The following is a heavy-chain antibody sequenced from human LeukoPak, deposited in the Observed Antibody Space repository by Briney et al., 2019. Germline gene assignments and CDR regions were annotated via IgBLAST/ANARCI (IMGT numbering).Heavy chain of an antibody. Sequence: ASVKVSCKASGYTFTGYYMHWVRQAPGQGLEWMGWINPNSGGTNYAQKFQGRVTMTRDTSISTAYMELSRLRSDDTAVYYCAREVDIVATILEWFDPWGQGTLVTVSS. CDR2: INPNSGGT. V-gene: IGHV1-2*02. J-gene: IGHJ5*02. CDR1: GYTFTGYY. CDR3: AREVDIVATILEWFDP. D-gene: IGHD5-12*01.